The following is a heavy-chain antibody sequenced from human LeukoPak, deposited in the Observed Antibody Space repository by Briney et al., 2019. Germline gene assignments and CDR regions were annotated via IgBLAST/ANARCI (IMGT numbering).Heavy chain of an antibody. D-gene: IGHD3-10*01. J-gene: IGHJ4*02. V-gene: IGHV1-46*01. CDR1: GYTFTSYC. CDR2: ISPSGGST. Sequence: VASVKVSCKASGYTFTSYCMHWVRQAPGQGLEWMGLISPSGGSTSYAQKFQGRVTMTRDTSTSAVYMELSSLRSEDTAVYYCARVTRGALGYWGQGTLVTVSS. CDR3: ARVTRGALGY.